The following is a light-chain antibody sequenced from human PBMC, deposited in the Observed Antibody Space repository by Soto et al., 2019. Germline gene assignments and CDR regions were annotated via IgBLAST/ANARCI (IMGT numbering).Light chain of an antibody. CDR2: DVS. Sequence: QSVLTQPASVSGSPGQSITISCTGTSSDVCGYNYVSWYQHHPGKAPKLIIYDVSNRPSGVSIRFSGSKSDNTASLTISGLQPEDEADYHYSSYTTSNTRQIVFGTGTKVTVL. CDR1: SSDVCGYNY. V-gene: IGLV2-14*03. J-gene: IGLJ1*01. CDR3: SSYTTSNTRQIV.